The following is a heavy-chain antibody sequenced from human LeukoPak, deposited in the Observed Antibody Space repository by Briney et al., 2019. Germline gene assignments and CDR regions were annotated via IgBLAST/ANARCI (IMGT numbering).Heavy chain of an antibody. CDR3: ARDAGEIAAAGTGYYFDY. D-gene: IGHD6-13*01. Sequence: SETLSLTCTVSGGSISSSSYYWGWVRQPPGKGLEWIGSTYYSGSTYYNPSLKSRVTISVDRSKNQFSLKLSSVTAADTAVYYCARDAGEIAAAGTGYYFDYWGQGTLVTVSS. J-gene: IGHJ4*02. CDR1: GGSISSSSYY. CDR2: TYYSGST. V-gene: IGHV4-39*07.